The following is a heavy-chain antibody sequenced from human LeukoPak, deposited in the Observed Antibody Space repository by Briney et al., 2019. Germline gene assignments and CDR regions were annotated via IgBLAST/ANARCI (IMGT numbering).Heavy chain of an antibody. CDR2: ISYDGSNK. V-gene: IGHV3-30*18. CDR1: GFTFSSYG. D-gene: IGHD1-26*01. J-gene: IGHJ4*02. CDR3: AKGATTEDY. Sequence: GGFLRLSCAASGFTFSSYGMHWVRQAPGKGLEWVAVISYDGSNKYYADSVKGRFTISRDNSKNTLYLQMNSLRAEDTAVYYCAKGATTEDYWGQGTLVTVSS.